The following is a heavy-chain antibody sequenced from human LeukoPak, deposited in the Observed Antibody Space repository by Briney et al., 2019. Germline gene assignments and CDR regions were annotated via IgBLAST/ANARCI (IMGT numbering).Heavy chain of an antibody. CDR3: AKETYSSGWYPYFDY. CDR1: GFTFSSYA. CDR2: ISGSGGST. V-gene: IGHV3-23*01. Sequence: GGSLRLSCVASGFTFSSYAMSWVRQAPGKGLEWVSGISGSGGSTYYAVSVKGRFTISRDNSKNTLFLQMNSLRAEDTAVYYCAKETYSSGWYPYFDYWGQGTLVTASS. D-gene: IGHD6-19*01. J-gene: IGHJ4*02.